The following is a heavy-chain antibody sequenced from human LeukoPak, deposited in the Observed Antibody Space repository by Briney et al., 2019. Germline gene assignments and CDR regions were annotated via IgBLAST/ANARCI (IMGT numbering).Heavy chain of an antibody. D-gene: IGHD1-26*01. V-gene: IGHV3-72*01. Sequence: PGGSLRVSCVASGYTFTVHSMDWVRQAPGKGLEWVGRCRDKANSYTTEYAASVKGRFTISRDDSKNSLYLQMNSLETEDTAVYYCARLLGSNDWDQGTLVTVSS. J-gene: IGHJ4*02. CDR1: GYTFTVHS. CDR3: ARLLGSND. CDR2: CRDKANSYTT.